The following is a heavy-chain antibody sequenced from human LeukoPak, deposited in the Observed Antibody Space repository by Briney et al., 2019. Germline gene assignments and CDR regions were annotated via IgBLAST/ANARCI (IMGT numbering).Heavy chain of an antibody. Sequence: GGSLRLSCVGSGFSFVNNAMTWVRQAPGKGLEWVSSITASAGTTDYAASVKGRFAISRDNSKNTLYLQMNSLRADDTAVYYCARSAGAWYGYDYWGQGNLVIVS. CDR1: GFSFVNNA. J-gene: IGHJ4*02. V-gene: IGHV3-23*01. D-gene: IGHD5-18*01. CDR3: ARSAGAWYGYDY. CDR2: ITASAGTT.